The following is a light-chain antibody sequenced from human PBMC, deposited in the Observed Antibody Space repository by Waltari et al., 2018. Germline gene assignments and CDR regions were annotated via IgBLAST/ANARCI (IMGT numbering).Light chain of an antibody. CDR1: SLRRYL. Sequence: SSELTQDPTVSVALGQTVRTTFPGDSLRRYLPSWYQQRPGQAPILVFYGQSSRPSGTPDRFSGSISGNTASLTITGAQAEDEADYYCHSRDSSSTRFFGGGTRLTV. J-gene: IGLJ2*01. CDR2: GQS. V-gene: IGLV3-19*01. CDR3: HSRDSSSTRF.